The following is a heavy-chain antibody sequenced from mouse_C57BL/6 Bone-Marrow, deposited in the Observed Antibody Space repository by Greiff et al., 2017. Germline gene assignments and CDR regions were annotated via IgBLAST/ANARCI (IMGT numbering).Heavy chain of an antibody. Sequence: VKLQQPGTELVKPGASVKLSCKASGYTFTSYWMHWVKQRPGQGLEWIGNINPSNGGTNYNEKFKSKATLTVDKSSSTAYMQLSSLTSEDSAVYYCARGLTGFDYFDYWGQGTTLTVSS. J-gene: IGHJ2*01. CDR2: INPSNGGT. V-gene: IGHV1-53*01. CDR3: ARGLTGFDYFDY. CDR1: GYTFTSYW. D-gene: IGHD4-1*01.